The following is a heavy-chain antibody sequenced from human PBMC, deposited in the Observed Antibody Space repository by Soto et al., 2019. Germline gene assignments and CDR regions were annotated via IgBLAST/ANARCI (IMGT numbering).Heavy chain of an antibody. CDR2: IPQDGVDG. D-gene: IGHD2-21*02. CDR3: ARDHLILPAHDFFYGSDF. J-gene: IGHJ6*02. CDR1: GFTFSMYS. V-gene: IGHV3-7*03. Sequence: GGSLRLSCEVSGFTFSMYSMSWVRQSPGKGLEWVAKIPQDGVDGHYADSVKGRFIISRDNGKNSLHLQLNNLRAEDTAVYYCARDHLILPAHDFFYGSDFWGRGATVTVSS.